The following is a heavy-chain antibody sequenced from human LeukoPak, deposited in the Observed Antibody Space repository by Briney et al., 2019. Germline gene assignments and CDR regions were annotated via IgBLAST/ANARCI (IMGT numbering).Heavy chain of an antibody. CDR3: ARIACSGGSCYSDYYYYYGMDV. Sequence: GASVKVSCKASGGTFSSYAISWVRQAPGQGLEWMGIINPSGGSTSYAQKFQGRVTMTRDTSTSTVYMELSSLRSEDTAVYYCARIACSGGSCYSDYYYYYGMDVWGQGTTVTVSS. CDR1: GGTFSSYA. V-gene: IGHV1-46*01. J-gene: IGHJ6*02. D-gene: IGHD2-15*01. CDR2: INPSGGST.